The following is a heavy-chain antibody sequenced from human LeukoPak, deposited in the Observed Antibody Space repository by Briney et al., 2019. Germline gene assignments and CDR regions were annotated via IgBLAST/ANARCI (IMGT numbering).Heavy chain of an antibody. CDR3: ASFLVRRDSSGYYYADAFDI. CDR1: GGSISSSSYY. J-gene: IGHJ3*02. D-gene: IGHD3-22*01. Sequence: SETLSLTCTVSGGSISSSSYYRGWIRQPPGKGLEWIGNIYYSGSTYYNPSLKSRVTISVDTSKNQFSLKLSSVTAADTAVYYCASFLVRRDSSGYYYADAFDIWGQGTMVTVSS. CDR2: IYYSGST. V-gene: IGHV4-39*01.